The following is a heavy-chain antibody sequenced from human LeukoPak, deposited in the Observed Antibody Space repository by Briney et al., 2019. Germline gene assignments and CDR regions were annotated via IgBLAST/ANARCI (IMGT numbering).Heavy chain of an antibody. CDR2: INHSGST. D-gene: IGHD5-18*01. Sequence: SETLSLTCAVYGGSFSGYYWSWIRQPPGKGLEWIGEINHSGSTNYNPSLKSRVTISVDTSKNQFSLKLSSVTAADTAVYYCARRAREYSYGYGPSRNWFDPWGQGTLVTVSS. CDR1: GGSFSGYY. V-gene: IGHV4-34*01. J-gene: IGHJ5*02. CDR3: ARRAREYSYGYGPSRNWFDP.